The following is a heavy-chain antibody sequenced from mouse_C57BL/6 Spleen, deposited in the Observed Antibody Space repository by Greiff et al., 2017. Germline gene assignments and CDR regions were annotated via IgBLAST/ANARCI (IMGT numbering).Heavy chain of an antibody. CDR3: ARGYCDYDGGSSWFAY. CDR1: GYTFTGYW. J-gene: IGHJ3*01. D-gene: IGHD2-4*01. V-gene: IGHV1-9*01. Sequence: QVQLQQSGAELMKPGASVKLSCKATGYTFTGYWIEWVKQRPGHGLEWIGENLPGSGSTNYNEKFKGKATFTADTSSNTAYMQLSSLTTEDSAIYYGARGYCDYDGGSSWFAYWGQGTLVTVAA. CDR2: NLPGSGST.